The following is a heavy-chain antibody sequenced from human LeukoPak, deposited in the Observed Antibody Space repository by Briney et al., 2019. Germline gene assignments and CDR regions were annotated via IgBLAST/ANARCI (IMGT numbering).Heavy chain of an antibody. Sequence: GGSLRLSCAASGFTSSNAWMSWVRHAPGKGLEWVGRIKSKTDGGTTDYAAPVKGRFTISRDDSKNTLYLQTNSLKTEDTAVYYCSAHSGEFTFDYWGQGTLVTVSS. J-gene: IGHJ4*02. V-gene: IGHV3-15*01. D-gene: IGHD4-17*01. CDR3: SAHSGEFTFDY. CDR1: GFTSSNAW. CDR2: IKSKTDGGTT.